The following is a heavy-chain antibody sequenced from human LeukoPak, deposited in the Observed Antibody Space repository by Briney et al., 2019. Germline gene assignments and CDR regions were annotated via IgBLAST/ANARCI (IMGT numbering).Heavy chain of an antibody. Sequence: GGSLRLSCAASGFTFNNYAMNWVRQAAGKGLEWVSATSGSGGSTYYADSVKGRFTISRDNSKNTVYLQMNSLRAEDTAVYYCAKVPVKWDLDYWGQGTLVTVSS. CDR1: GFTFNNYA. D-gene: IGHD1-26*01. J-gene: IGHJ4*02. CDR3: AKVPVKWDLDY. V-gene: IGHV3-23*01. CDR2: TSGSGGST.